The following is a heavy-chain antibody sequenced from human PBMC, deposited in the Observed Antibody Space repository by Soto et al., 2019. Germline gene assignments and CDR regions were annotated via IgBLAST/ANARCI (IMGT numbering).Heavy chain of an antibody. J-gene: IGHJ6*02. CDR3: AREKTSYGMDV. V-gene: IGHV1-8*01. CDR2: MNPNRGNT. CDR1: GDTFTSYD. Sequence: QVQLVQSGAEVKKPGASVKVSCKASGDTFTSYDINWVRQATGQGLEWMGWMNPNRGNTGYAQKFQGRVNMNRNTSISTAYMELSRLRSEDTAVYYCAREKTSYGMDVWGQGTTVTVSS.